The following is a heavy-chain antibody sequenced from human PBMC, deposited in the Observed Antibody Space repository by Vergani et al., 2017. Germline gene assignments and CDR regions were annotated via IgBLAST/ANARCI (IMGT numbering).Heavy chain of an antibody. V-gene: IGHV4-39*01. J-gene: IGHJ4*02. CDR3: ASIYYDYVWGSYRLDY. D-gene: IGHD3-16*02. Sequence: QLQLQESGPGLVKPSETLSLTCTVSGGSISSSSYYWGWIRQPPGKGLEWIGSIYYSGSTYYNPSLKSRVTISVDTSKNQFSLKLSSVTAADRAVYYCASIYYDYVWGSYRLDYWGQGTLVTVSS. CDR2: IYYSGST. CDR1: GGSISSSSYY.